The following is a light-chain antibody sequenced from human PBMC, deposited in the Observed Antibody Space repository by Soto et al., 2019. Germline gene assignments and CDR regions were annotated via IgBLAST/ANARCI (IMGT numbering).Light chain of an antibody. J-gene: IGLJ2*01. CDR3: AAWDDDLSGVA. CDR1: SSNIGSYY. V-gene: IGLV1-47*01. CDR2: RSN. Sequence: QSVLTQSPSASGTPGQRVTISCSGSSSNIGSYYVSWYQQLPGTAPKLLIYRSNQRPSGVPDRFSGSKSGTSASLAISGLRSEDEADYYCAAWDDDLSGVAFGGGTKLTVL.